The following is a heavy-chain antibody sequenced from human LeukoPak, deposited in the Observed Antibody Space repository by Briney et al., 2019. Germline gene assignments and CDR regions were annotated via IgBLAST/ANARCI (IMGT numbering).Heavy chain of an antibody. CDR2: INHSGST. V-gene: IGHV4-34*01. D-gene: IGHD3-9*01. Sequence: PSETLSLTCAVYGGSFSGYYWSWIRQPPGKGLEWIGEINHSGSTNYNPSLKSRVTISVDTSKNQFSLKLSSVTAADTAVYYCARVIYDILTGYPYPNWFDPSGQGTLVTVSS. J-gene: IGHJ5*02. CDR3: ARVIYDILTGYPYPNWFDP. CDR1: GGSFSGYY.